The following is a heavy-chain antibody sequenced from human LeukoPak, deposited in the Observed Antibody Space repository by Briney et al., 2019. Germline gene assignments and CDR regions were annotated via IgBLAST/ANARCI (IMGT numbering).Heavy chain of an antibody. CDR1: GFTFSSYG. CDR3: AKDREPLVVVPAASAFDP. J-gene: IGHJ5*02. Sequence: TGGSLRLSCAASGFTFSSYGMHWVRQAPGKGLEWVAFIRYDGSNKYYADSVKGRFTISRDNSKNTLYLQMNSLRAEDTAVYYCAKDREPLVVVPAASAFDPWGQGTLVTVSS. CDR2: IRYDGSNK. V-gene: IGHV3-30*02. D-gene: IGHD2-2*01.